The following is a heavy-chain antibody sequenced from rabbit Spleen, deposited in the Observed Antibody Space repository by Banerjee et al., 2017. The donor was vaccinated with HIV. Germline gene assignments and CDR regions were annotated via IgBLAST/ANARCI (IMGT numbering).Heavy chain of an antibody. J-gene: IGHJ4*01. CDR3: ARAYASAIGVYIQYFNL. CDR1: GLDFSSSYW. CDR2: IYIPITTNT. V-gene: IGHV1S45*01. Sequence: QEQLEESGGGLVKPGASLTLACTASGLDFSSSYWICWVRQAPGKGLEWIACIYIPITTNTWYATWAKGRFTISKPSSTTVTLQMTSLTAADTATYFCARAYASAIGVYIQYFNLWGQGTLVTVS. D-gene: IGHD1-1*01.